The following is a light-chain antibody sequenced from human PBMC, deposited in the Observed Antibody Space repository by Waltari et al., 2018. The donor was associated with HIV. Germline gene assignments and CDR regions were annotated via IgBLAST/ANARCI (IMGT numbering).Light chain of an antibody. J-gene: IGLJ6*01. V-gene: IGLV2-8*01. Sequence: QSALTQPPAASGSPGQSVTISCTGTSNDIGPYNYVSWYQQYPDKAPRLLIYEVNTGPSGGPGRCSGSKSGNTASLTVSGLQAEDEADYYCSSYAGSGNLLLFGGGTKVTVL. CDR3: SSYAGSGNLLL. CDR1: SNDIGPYNY. CDR2: EVN.